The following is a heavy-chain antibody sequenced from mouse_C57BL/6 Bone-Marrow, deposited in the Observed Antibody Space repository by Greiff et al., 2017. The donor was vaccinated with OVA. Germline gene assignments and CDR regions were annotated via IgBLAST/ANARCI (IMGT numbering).Heavy chain of an antibody. J-gene: IGHJ2*01. V-gene: IGHV5-12*01. CDR3: ARPYWERGYFDY. D-gene: IGHD4-1*01. CDR1: GFTFSDYY. CDR2: ISNGGGST. Sequence: EVKVEESGGGLVQPGGSLKLSCAASGFTFSDYYMYWVRQTPEKRLEWVAYISNGGGSTYYPDTVKGRFTISRDNAKNTLYLQMSRLKSEDTAMYYCARPYWERGYFDYWGQGTTLTVSS.